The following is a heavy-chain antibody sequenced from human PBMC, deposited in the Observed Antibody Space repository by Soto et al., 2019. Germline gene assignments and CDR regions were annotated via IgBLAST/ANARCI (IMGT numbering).Heavy chain of an antibody. CDR2: IKQDGSEK. Sequence: GGSLRLSCAASGFTFSSYAMSWVRQAPGKGLDWVANIKQDGSEKYYLDSLKGRFTISRDNAKNSVYLLMNSLRAEDTAAYYCARGKDGWWAGTYYFDMYVRGQGTTLPVSS. CDR1: GFTFSSYA. CDR3: ARGKDGWWAGTYYFDMYV. V-gene: IGHV3-7*01. J-gene: IGHJ6*02. D-gene: IGHD2-15*01.